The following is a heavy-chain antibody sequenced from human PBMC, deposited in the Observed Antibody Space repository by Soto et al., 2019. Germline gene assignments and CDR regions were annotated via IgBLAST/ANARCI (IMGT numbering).Heavy chain of an antibody. J-gene: IGHJ4*02. Sequence: SETLSLTCTVSGDSIRSSYWTWIRQAPGRGLEWIGDIYHTGTTNYNPSLKSRVSISVDTSKNQFSLRLRSVTAADTAIYFCAKISAGSTDETMFTVFDHWGQGTLVTV. D-gene: IGHD6-13*01. CDR3: AKISAGSTDETMFTVFDH. CDR1: GDSIRSSY. CDR2: IYHTGTT. V-gene: IGHV4-59*03.